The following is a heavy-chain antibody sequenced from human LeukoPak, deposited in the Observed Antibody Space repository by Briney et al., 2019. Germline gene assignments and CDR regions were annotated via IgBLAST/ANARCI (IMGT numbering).Heavy chain of an antibody. CDR2: IIPIFGTA. CDR3: ARDSTAATPFDY. D-gene: IGHD2-2*01. J-gene: IGHJ4*02. V-gene: IGHV1-69*13. CDR1: GGTFSIYA. Sequence: GASVKVSCKASGGTFSIYAMSWVRQAPGQGLEWMGGIIPIFGTASFAQKFQGRVTITADESTGTAYMELSSLRSEDTAVYYCARDSTAATPFDYWGQGTLVTVSS.